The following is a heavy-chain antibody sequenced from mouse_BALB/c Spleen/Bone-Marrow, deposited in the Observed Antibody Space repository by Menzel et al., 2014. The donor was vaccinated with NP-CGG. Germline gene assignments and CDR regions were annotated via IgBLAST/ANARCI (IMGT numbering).Heavy chain of an antibody. V-gene: IGHV14-3*02. CDR3: ARLITTDY. Sequence: EAQLQQSGAELVKPGASVKSSCTASGFNIKDTYMHWVKQRPEQGLEWIGRIDPANGNTKYDPKFQGKATITADTSSNTAYLQLSSLTSEDTAVYYCARLITTDYWGQGTTLTVSS. J-gene: IGHJ2*01. CDR2: IDPANGNT. D-gene: IGHD2-4*01. CDR1: GFNIKDTY.